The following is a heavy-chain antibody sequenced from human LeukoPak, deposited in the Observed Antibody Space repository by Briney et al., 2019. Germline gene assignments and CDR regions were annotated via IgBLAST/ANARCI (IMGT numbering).Heavy chain of an antibody. Sequence: PGGSLRLSCTASGFIFSSYSMNWVRQAPGKGLEWLAYITGNSGTVYYAGSVKGRVTISRDNSKSTLCLQMNSLRAEDTAVYYCAKQLGYCSDGSCYFPYWGQGTLVTVSS. CDR3: AKQLGYCSDGSCYFPY. CDR2: ITGNSGTV. V-gene: IGHV3-48*01. J-gene: IGHJ4*02. D-gene: IGHD2-15*01. CDR1: GFIFSSYS.